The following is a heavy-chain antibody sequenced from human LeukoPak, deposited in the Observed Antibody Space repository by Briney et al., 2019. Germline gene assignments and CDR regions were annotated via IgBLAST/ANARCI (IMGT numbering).Heavy chain of an antibody. CDR3: ARGGEDGYNLLGHYFDS. D-gene: IGHD5-24*01. J-gene: IGHJ4*02. V-gene: IGHV3-11*01. Sequence: GGSLRLSCAASGFTFSDYYMSWIRQAPGKGLEWVSYIGGGGSTFYYADSVKGRFTISRDNAKNSLYLQMNSLRAEDTAVYYCARGGEDGYNLLGHYFDSWGQGTLVTVSS. CDR1: GFTFSDYY. CDR2: IGGGGSTF.